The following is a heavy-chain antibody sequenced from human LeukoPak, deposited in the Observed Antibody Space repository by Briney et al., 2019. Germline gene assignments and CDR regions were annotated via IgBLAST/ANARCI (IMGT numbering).Heavy chain of an antibody. J-gene: IGHJ3*02. CDR3: ARGKFRDGAFGI. CDR1: GFTFSSYS. CDR2: ISSSSSYI. V-gene: IGHV3-21*01. D-gene: IGHD5-24*01. Sequence: PGGSLRLSCAASGFTFSSYSMNWVRQAPGKGLEWVSSISSSSSYIYYADSVKGRFTISRDNAKNSLYLQMNSLRADDTAVYYCARGKFRDGAFGIWGQGTMVTVSS.